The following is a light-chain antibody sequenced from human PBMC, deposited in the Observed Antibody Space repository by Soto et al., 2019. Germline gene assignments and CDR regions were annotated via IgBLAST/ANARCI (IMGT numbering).Light chain of an antibody. CDR2: GAS. CDR1: QSVSSN. CDR3: QQYGSSPIT. J-gene: IGKJ5*01. Sequence: EIVLTQSPGTLSLSSGERATLSCRASQSVSSNLAWYQQKPGQAPRLLIYGASSRATGIPDRFSGSGSGTEFTLTISRLEAEDFVMYYCQQYGSSPITFGQGTRLEIK. V-gene: IGKV3-20*01.